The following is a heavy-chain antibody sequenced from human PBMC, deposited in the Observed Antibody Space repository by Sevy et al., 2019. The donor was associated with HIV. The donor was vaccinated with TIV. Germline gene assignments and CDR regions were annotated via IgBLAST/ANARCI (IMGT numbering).Heavy chain of an antibody. J-gene: IGHJ4*02. Sequence: GESLKISCKVSRYSFTNYWIAWVRQMPGNGLEWMGIIFPGDSDSRYSPSFQGQVTITADKSSSTVFLKWISLKASDTAIYYCAGGYCSSTSCYMGLDYWGQGTLVTVSS. V-gene: IGHV5-51*01. D-gene: IGHD2-2*02. CDR3: AGGYCSSTSCYMGLDY. CDR2: IFPGDSDS. CDR1: RYSFTNYW.